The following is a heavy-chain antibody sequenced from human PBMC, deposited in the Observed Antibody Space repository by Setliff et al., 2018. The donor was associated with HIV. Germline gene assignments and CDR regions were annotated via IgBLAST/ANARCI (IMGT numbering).Heavy chain of an antibody. D-gene: IGHD1-26*01. J-gene: IGHJ4*02. CDR3: ARAKTSGTYYGWSY. CDR1: GFTFSTYG. V-gene: IGHV3-30*02. CDR2: IRYDGSNK. Sequence: GGTLRLSCVASGFTFSTYGMHWVRQAPGKGLEWVAFIRYDGSNKYYADSVKGRFTISRDNAKNSLYLQMNSLRAEDTAVYYCARAKTSGTYYGWSYWGQGTLVTVSS.